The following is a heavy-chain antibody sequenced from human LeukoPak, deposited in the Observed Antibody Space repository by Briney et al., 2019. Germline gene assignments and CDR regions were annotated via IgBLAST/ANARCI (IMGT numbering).Heavy chain of an antibody. V-gene: IGHV3-7*01. CDR3: AREPQDSYDSSGYRSFGF. CDR2: IKEDGSKQ. CDR1: GFTFSRFW. Sequence: QPGGSLRLSCAASGFTFSRFWMPWVRQAPGKGLEWVANIKEDGSKQNYVDSVKGRFTISRDNTRNSFYLQMNSLRAEDTAVYYCAREPQDSYDSSGYRSFGFWGQGVLVTVSS. D-gene: IGHD3-22*01. J-gene: IGHJ4*02.